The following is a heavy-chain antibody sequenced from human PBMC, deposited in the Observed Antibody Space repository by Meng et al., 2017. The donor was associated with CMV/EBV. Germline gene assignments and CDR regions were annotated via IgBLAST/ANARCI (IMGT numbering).Heavy chain of an antibody. J-gene: IGHJ6*02. Sequence: GGSLRLSCAASGFTFSSYSMNWVRQAPGKGLEWVSSISSSSSYIYYADSVKGRFTISRDNAKHPLYLQMNSLRAEDTAVYYCARLERFLEWLISKTSYGMDVWGQGTTVTVSS. CDR3: ARLERFLEWLISKTSYGMDV. V-gene: IGHV3-21*01. D-gene: IGHD3-3*01. CDR1: GFTFSSYS. CDR2: ISSSSSYI.